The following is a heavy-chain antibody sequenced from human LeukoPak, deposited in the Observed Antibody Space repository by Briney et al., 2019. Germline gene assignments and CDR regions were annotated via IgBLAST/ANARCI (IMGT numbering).Heavy chain of an antibody. J-gene: IGHJ4*02. D-gene: IGHD4-17*01. CDR2: IYSGGST. Sequence: GGSLRLSCAASGFTLNTKYMSWVRQAPGKGLEWVSVIYSGGSTYYANSVKGRFIISRDNSKNTLYLQTNSLKVEDTAVYYCASHYGFYFDYWGQGTLVTVSS. CDR1: GFTLNTKY. CDR3: ASHYGFYFDY. V-gene: IGHV3-53*01.